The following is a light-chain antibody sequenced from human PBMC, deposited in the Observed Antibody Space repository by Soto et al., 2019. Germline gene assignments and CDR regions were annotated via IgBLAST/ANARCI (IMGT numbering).Light chain of an antibody. J-gene: IGLJ3*02. CDR3: ETWDSSLSAGV. V-gene: IGLV1-51*01. CDR1: RSNIGNNA. Sequence: QSVLTQPPSVSAAPGQKVTVSCSGSRSNIGNNAVAWYQHLPGTAPKLLIYDNDKRPSGISDRFSASKSGTSATLAITGLQTGDEADYYCETWDSSLSAGVFGGGTKRTVL. CDR2: DND.